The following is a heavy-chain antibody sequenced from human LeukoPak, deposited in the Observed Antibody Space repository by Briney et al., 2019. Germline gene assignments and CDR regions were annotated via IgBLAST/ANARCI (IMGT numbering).Heavy chain of an antibody. CDR2: IKQDGSEK. J-gene: IGHJ6*03. V-gene: IGHV3-7*01. D-gene: IGHD6-13*01. CDR3: ARERSSSWKNYYYYMDV. CDR1: GFTFSNYW. Sequence: GGSLRLSCAASGFTFSNYWMGWVRQAPGKGLEWVANIKQDGSEKYYVDSVKGRFTISRDNAKNSLYLQMNSLRAEDTAVYYCARERSSSWKNYYYYMDVWGKGTTVTVSS.